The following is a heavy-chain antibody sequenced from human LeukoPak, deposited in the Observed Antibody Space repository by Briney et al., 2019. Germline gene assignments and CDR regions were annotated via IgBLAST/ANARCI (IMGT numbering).Heavy chain of an antibody. CDR2: ISGSGGST. CDR3: AKVYSYYYYGMDV. CDR1: GFTFSSYA. Sequence: GGSLRLSCAASGFTFSSYAMSWVRQAPGKGLEWVSAISGSGGSTNYADSVKGRFTISRDNSKNTLYLRMNSLRAEDTAVYYCAKVYSYYYYGMDVWGQGTTVTVSS. V-gene: IGHV3-23*01. D-gene: IGHD2-15*01. J-gene: IGHJ6*02.